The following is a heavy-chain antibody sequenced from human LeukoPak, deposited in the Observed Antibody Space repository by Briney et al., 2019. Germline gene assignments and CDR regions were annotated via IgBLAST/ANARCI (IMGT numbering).Heavy chain of an antibody. CDR2: IYHSGST. CDR1: GGSISSGGYY. J-gene: IGHJ4*02. CDR3: ARGRGTEPAANFDY. D-gene: IGHD2-2*01. V-gene: IGHV4-30-2*01. Sequence: PSQTLSLTCTVSGGSISSGGYYWSWIRQPPGKGLEWIGYIYHSGSTYYNPSLKSRVTISVDRSKNQFSLKLSSVTAADTAVYYCARGRGTEPAANFDYWGQGTLVTVSS.